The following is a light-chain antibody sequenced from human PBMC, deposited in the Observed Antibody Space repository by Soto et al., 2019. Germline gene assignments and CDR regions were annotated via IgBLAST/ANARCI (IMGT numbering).Light chain of an antibody. V-gene: IGKV3-15*01. CDR2: GAS. CDR1: QSVSSN. J-gene: IGKJ1*01. CDR3: QQYNNLPLWT. Sequence: EIVMTQSPATLSVSPGERATLSCRASQSVSSNLAWYQQKPGQAPRLLIYGASTRATGIPARFSGSGSGTEFTLTISSLQAEDFAGYYCQQYNNLPLWTFGQGTKVEIK.